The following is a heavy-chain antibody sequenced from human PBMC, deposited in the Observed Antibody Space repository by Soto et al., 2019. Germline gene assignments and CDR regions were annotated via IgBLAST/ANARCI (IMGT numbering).Heavy chain of an antibody. CDR2: IYYSGSA. J-gene: IGHJ4*02. CDR1: GGSISSGGYY. CDR3: ARGFSTVTGSDY. V-gene: IGHV4-31*03. D-gene: IGHD4-4*01. Sequence: PSETLSLTCTVSGGSISSGGYYWSWIRQHPGKGLEWIGYIYYSGSAYYNPSLKSRVTISVDTSKNQFSLKLSSVTAADTVVYYCARGFSTVTGSDYWGQGTLVTSPQ.